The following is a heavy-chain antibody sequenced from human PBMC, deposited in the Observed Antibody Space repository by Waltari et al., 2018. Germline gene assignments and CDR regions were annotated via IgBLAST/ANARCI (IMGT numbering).Heavy chain of an antibody. CDR1: GGSISSYY. CDR3: AREPRRWSWGYYFDY. Sequence: QVQLQESGPGLVKPSETLSLTCTVSGGSISSYYWSWIRQPPGKGLEWIGYIYYSGSTNYNPSLKSRVTMSVDTSKNQFSLKLSSVTAADTAVYYCAREPRRWSWGYYFDYWGQGTLVTVSS. D-gene: IGHD2-15*01. J-gene: IGHJ4*02. CDR2: IYYSGST. V-gene: IGHV4-59*12.